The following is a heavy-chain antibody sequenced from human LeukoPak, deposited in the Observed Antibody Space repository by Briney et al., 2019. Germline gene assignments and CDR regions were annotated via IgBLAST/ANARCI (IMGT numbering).Heavy chain of an antibody. CDR1: GFTFDDYA. D-gene: IGHD3-16*01. CDR2: ISWNSGSI. CDR3: ARDFNWVFDY. J-gene: IGHJ4*02. V-gene: IGHV3-9*01. Sequence: GGSLRLSCAASGFTFDDYAMHWVRQAPGKGLEWVSGISWNSGSIGYADSVKGRFTISRDNAKNSLYLQMNSLRAEDTAVYYCARDFNWVFDYWGQGTLVTVSS.